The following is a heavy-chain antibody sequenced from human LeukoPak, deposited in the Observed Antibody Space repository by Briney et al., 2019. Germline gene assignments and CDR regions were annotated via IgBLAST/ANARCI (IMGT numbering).Heavy chain of an antibody. CDR1: GFTFSSYA. Sequence: PGGSLRLSCAASGFTFSSYAMSWVRQAPGEGLEWVSVISGSGSSTYYADSVKGRFTISRDNSKNTLHLQMNSLRAEDTAVYYCAKGIVNWGKNYFDYWGQGTLVTVSS. CDR3: AKGIVNWGKNYFDY. D-gene: IGHD7-27*01. CDR2: ISGSGSST. J-gene: IGHJ4*02. V-gene: IGHV3-23*01.